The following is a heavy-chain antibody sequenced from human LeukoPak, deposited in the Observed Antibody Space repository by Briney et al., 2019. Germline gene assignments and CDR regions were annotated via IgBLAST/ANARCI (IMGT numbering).Heavy chain of an antibody. CDR3: ARVGPRIAAAGTNY. CDR2: IYHSGST. V-gene: IGHV4-38-2*02. D-gene: IGHD6-13*01. Sequence: SETLSLTCTVSGYSISSGYYWGWIRQPPGKGLEWIGSIYHSGSTYYNPSLKSRVTISVDTSKNQFSLKLSSVTAADTAVYYCARVGPRIAAAGTNYWGQGTLVTVSS. J-gene: IGHJ4*02. CDR1: GYSISSGYY.